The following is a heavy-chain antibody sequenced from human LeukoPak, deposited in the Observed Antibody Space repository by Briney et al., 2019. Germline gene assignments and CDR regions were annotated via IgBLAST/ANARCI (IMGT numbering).Heavy chain of an antibody. D-gene: IGHD2-15*01. CDR3: ARVQAVGVPVAIDAYYSYGMDV. CDR1: GGTFSRNA. CDR2: FIPMVGVE. J-gene: IGHJ6*02. Sequence: ASVTVSCKASGGTFSRNAISWVRQAPGQGLKWMGRFIPMVGVETYAQSFQGRVTITADRSTSTAYMELSSLRSEDTAVYYCARVQAVGVPVAIDAYYSYGMDVWGQGTAVTVSS. V-gene: IGHV1-69*04.